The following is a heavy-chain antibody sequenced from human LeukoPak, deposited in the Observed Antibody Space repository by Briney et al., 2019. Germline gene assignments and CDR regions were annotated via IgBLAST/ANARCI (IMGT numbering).Heavy chain of an antibody. CDR2: INPNSGGT. D-gene: IGHD4-17*01. CDR3: AAELYGVYTDCCTFHI. V-gene: IGHV1-2*02. J-gene: IGHJ3*02. CDR1: GYTFTGYY. Sequence: VASVKVSCKASGYTFTGYYMHWVRQAPAQGLEGMGWINPNSGGTNYAQKFQGRVTMPSDTSISTAYMELSSLGSEDSAVYYCAAELYGVYTDCCTFHIWGQGTTVTVSS.